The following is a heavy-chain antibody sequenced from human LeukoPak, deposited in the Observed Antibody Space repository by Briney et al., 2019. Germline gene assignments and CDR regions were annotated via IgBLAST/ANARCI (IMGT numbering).Heavy chain of an antibody. D-gene: IGHD4-17*01. V-gene: IGHV4-4*07. J-gene: IGHJ4*02. CDR3: ARGRSYEYGDYDY. CDR1: GDSISNYY. CDR2: IHPSGST. Sequence: SETLSLTCTVSGDSISNYYWSWIRQPAGKGLEWIGRIHPSGSTNYNPSLKSRVTLSEDTSKNQFSLNLNSVTAADTAIYYCARGRSYEYGDYDYWGQGMLVTVSS.